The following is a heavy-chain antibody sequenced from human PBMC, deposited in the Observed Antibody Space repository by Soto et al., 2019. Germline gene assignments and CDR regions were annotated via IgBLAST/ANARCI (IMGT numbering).Heavy chain of an antibody. V-gene: IGHV3-30-3*01. CDR1: GFTFSAFS. CDR2: ISSDGGTQ. CDR3: AREVVLTEVYSAN. J-gene: IGHJ4*02. Sequence: QVQLMDSGGGVVQPGGSLRLSYATSGFTFSAFSMHWVRQAPGKGLEWVGVISSDGGTQYYADSVKGRFTISRDNSKNSLSLQMNGMRSEDTAVYYCAREVVLTEVYSANWGQGIPV. D-gene: IGHD2-15*01.